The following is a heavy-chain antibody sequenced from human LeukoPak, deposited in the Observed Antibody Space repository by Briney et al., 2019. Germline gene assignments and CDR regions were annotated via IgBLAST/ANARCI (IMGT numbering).Heavy chain of an antibody. CDR1: GFTFTSSA. V-gene: IGHV1-46*01. CDR2: INPSGGST. D-gene: IGHD6-6*01. CDR3: ARAYSSSSPFDY. Sequence: ASVKVSCKASGFTFTSSAVQWVRQAPGQGLEWMGMINPSGGSTSYAQKFQGRVTMTRDTSTSTVYLELSSLRSEDTAVYYCARAYSSSSPFDYWGQGTLVTVSS. J-gene: IGHJ4*02.